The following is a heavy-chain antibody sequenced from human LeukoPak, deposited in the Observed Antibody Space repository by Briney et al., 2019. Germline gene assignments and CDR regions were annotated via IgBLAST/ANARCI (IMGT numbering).Heavy chain of an antibody. CDR2: IYYSGST. CDR1: GGSISSYY. J-gene: IGHJ5*02. Sequence: PSETLSLTCTVSGGSISSYYWSWIRQPPGKGLEWIGYIYYSGSTNYNPSLKSRVTISVDTSKNQFSLKLSSVTAADTAVYYCARGSVTTHPWGQGTLVTVSS. D-gene: IGHD4-17*01. V-gene: IGHV4-59*01. CDR3: ARGSVTTHP.